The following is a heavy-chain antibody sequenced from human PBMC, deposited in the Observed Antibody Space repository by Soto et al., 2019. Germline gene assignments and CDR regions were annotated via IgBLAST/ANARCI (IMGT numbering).Heavy chain of an antibody. CDR2: IYSSGST. Sequence: SETLSLTCTVSGGSISSGDYYWSWIRQPPGKGLEWIGYIYSSGSTYYTPSLESRVTISVDTSKNQFSLKLTSVTAADTAVYYCARVEQQVVRGDYYYVVDVWGQGTTVTVSS. J-gene: IGHJ6*02. CDR3: ARVEQQVVRGDYYYVVDV. V-gene: IGHV4-30-4*01. D-gene: IGHD6-13*01. CDR1: GGSISSGDYY.